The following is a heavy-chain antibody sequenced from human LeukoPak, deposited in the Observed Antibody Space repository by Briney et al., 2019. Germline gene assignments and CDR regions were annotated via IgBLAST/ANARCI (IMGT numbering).Heavy chain of an antibody. Sequence: SVKVSCKASGGTFSSYTISWVRQAPGQGLEWMGRIIPILGIANYAQKFQGRVTITADKSTSTAYMELSSLRSEDTAVYYCAKGGSSWFPGYGMDVWGKGATVTVSS. CDR2: IIPILGIA. CDR1: GGTFSSYT. V-gene: IGHV1-69*02. D-gene: IGHD6-13*01. CDR3: AKGGSSWFPGYGMDV. J-gene: IGHJ6*04.